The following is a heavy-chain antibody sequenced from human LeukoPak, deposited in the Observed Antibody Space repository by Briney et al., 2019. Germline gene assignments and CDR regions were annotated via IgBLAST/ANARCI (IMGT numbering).Heavy chain of an antibody. V-gene: IGHV3-7*01. J-gene: IGHJ6*02. Sequence: GGSLRLSCAAYGFTFSDSWRSWLRQAPGKGLEWVVNMNQDGSAKGYVDSVKGRFTISRDNARNSLYLQMSSLRPEDTAVYYCATYTHWVAGDVWGQGTTVTVSS. CDR1: GFTFSDSW. CDR3: ATYTHWVAGDV. D-gene: IGHD3-16*01. CDR2: MNQDGSAK.